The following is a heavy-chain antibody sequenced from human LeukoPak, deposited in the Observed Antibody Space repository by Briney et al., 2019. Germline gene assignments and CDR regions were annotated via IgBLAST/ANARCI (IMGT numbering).Heavy chain of an antibody. D-gene: IGHD6-19*01. CDR2: FDPEDGET. Sequence: GASVKVSCKVSGYTLTELSTHWVRQAPGKGLEWMGGFDPEDGETIYAQKFQGRVTMTEDTSTDTAYMELSSLRSEDTAVYYCATAKYRSGWYGALDIWGQGTMVTVSS. CDR3: ATAKYRSGWYGALDI. V-gene: IGHV1-24*01. CDR1: GYTLTELS. J-gene: IGHJ3*02.